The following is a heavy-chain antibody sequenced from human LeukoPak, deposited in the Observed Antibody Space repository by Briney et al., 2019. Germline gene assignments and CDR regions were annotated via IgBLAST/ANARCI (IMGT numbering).Heavy chain of an antibody. D-gene: IGHD3-16*02. V-gene: IGHV1-18*01. CDR3: ARRITFGGVIVPFDY. J-gene: IGHJ4*02. Sequence: ASVKVSCKASGGTFSSYGISWVRQAPGQGLEWMGWISAYNGNTNYAQKLQGGVTMTTDTSTSTAYMELRSLRSDDTAVYYCARRITFGGVIVPFDYWGQGTLVTVSS. CDR1: GGTFSSYG. CDR2: ISAYNGNT.